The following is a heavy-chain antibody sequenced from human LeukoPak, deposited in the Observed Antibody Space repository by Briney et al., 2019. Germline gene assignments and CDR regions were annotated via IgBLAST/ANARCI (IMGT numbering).Heavy chain of an antibody. V-gene: IGHV3-30*03. CDR3: ARDKSCFGSGNYHYFDS. D-gene: IGHD3-10*01. J-gene: IGHJ4*02. CDR2: ISHDGGNK. Sequence: GGSLRLSCVASGFAFSQFPVHWVRQAPGKRLEWVAFISHDGGNKKYGDSVKGRFTISRDNSKNTVYLQMNSLRPEDTALYYCARDKSCFGSGNYHYFDSWGQGALVIVSS. CDR1: GFAFSQFP.